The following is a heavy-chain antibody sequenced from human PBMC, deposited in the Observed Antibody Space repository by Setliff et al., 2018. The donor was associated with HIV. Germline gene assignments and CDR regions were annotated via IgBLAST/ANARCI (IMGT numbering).Heavy chain of an antibody. D-gene: IGHD2-2*01. CDR3: ARATQLRSGVVDPAAKYFYYYMDV. Sequence: GGSLRLSCAASGFIFSSHWMSWVRQTAGKGLEWVANINQDGTEKYYLDSVKGRFTISRDNTKKSLFLQMSSLRAEDTGIYYCARATQLRSGVVDPAAKYFYYYMDVWGKGTTVTVSS. CDR2: INQDGTEK. CDR1: GFIFSSHW. V-gene: IGHV3-7*01. J-gene: IGHJ6*03.